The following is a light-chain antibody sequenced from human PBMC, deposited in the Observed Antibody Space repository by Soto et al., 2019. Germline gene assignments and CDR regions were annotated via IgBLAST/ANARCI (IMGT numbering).Light chain of an antibody. CDR2: EVS. CDR3: SSYTTTNTVL. V-gene: IGLV2-14*01. J-gene: IGLJ2*01. Sequence: QSVLTQPASVSGSPGQSITLSCTGTSSDVGAHKYVSWYQQHPGKAPKLIIYEVSDRPSGVSPRFSGSKSGNTASLTISGLQAEDEAYYYCSSYTTTNTVLFGGGTKVTVL. CDR1: SSDVGAHKY.